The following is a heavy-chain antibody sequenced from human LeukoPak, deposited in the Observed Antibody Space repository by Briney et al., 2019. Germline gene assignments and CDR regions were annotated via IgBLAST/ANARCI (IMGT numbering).Heavy chain of an antibody. J-gene: IGHJ6*02. CDR3: ARDGCSGGSCSTYYYYYGMDV. D-gene: IGHD2-15*01. Sequence: ASVKVSCKASGYTFTSYYMHWVRQAPGQGLEWMGIINHSGGSTSYAQKFQGRVTMTRDTSTSTVYMELSSLRSEDTAVYYCARDGCSGGSCSTYYYYYGMDVWGQGTTVTVSS. CDR1: GYTFTSYY. CDR2: INHSGGST. V-gene: IGHV1-46*01.